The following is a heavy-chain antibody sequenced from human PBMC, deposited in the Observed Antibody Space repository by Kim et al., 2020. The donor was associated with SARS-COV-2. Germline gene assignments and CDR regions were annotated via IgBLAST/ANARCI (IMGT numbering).Heavy chain of an antibody. V-gene: IGHV4-39*01. J-gene: IGHJ6*02. CDR3: TRRGYSGYDFSDYYYYGMDV. Sequence: SETLSLTCTVSGGSISSSSYYWGWIRQPPGKGLEWFGSIYFSGSTYYNPSLKSRVTISVDTSKTQFSLKLSSVTAGDTAVYYCTRRGYSGYDFSDYYYYGMDVWGQETTVTVSS. D-gene: IGHD5-12*01. CDR2: IYFSGST. CDR1: GGSISSSSYY.